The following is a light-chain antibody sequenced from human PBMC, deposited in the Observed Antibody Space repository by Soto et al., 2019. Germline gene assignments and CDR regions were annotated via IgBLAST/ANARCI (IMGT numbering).Light chain of an antibody. CDR2: INYEGTH. CDR1: SGYSTYA. CDR3: QSLGTGIQV. V-gene: IGLV4-69*01. J-gene: IGLJ3*02. Sequence: QSVLTQSPSASASLGASVKLTCTLSSGYSTYAIAWHQQQSEKGPRFLMKINYEGTHSKGDGFFDRFSGSSSGAERHLTISSLQSEDEADYYCQSLGTGIQVFGGGTKLTVL.